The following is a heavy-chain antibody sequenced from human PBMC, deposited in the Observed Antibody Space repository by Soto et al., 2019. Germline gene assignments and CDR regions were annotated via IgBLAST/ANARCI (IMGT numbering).Heavy chain of an antibody. Sequence: EVQLLESGGGLVQPGGSLRLSCAASGFTFSSYAMSWVRQAPGKGLEWVSAISGSGGSTYYADSVKGRVTISRDNSKNAMYLQMNSLRAEDTAVYYCAKGRVGGYCSSTSCYDHFDYWGQGTLVTVSS. D-gene: IGHD2-2*03. CDR3: AKGRVGGYCSSTSCYDHFDY. V-gene: IGHV3-23*01. CDR1: GFTFSSYA. J-gene: IGHJ4*02. CDR2: ISGSGGST.